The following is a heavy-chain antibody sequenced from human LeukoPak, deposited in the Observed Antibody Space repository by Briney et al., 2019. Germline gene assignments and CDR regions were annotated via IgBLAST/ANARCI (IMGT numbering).Heavy chain of an antibody. CDR3: ARGAAAAGTDY. CDR2: IYTSGST. Sequence: SETLSLTCTVSGGSISSYYWSWIRQPAGKGLEWIGRIYTSGSTNYNPSLKSRVTISVDKSKNQFSLKLSSVTAVDTAVYYCARGAAAAGTDYWGQGTLVTVSS. CDR1: GGSISSYY. D-gene: IGHD6-13*01. V-gene: IGHV4-4*07. J-gene: IGHJ4*02.